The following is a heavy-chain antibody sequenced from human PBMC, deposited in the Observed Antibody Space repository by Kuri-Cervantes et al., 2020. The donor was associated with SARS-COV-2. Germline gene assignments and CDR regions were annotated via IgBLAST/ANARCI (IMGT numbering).Heavy chain of an antibody. CDR2: ISSSSSYI. D-gene: IGHD6-19*01. J-gene: IGHJ4*02. CDR1: GFTFSSYS. Sequence: GESLKISCAASGFTFSSYSMNWVRQAPGKGLEWVSSISSSSSYIYYADSVKGRFTISRDNAKNSLYLQMNSLRAEDTAVYYCAKDVRSSIHSSGWYPGLFDYWGQGTLVTVSS. V-gene: IGHV3-21*01. CDR3: AKDVRSSIHSSGWYPGLFDY.